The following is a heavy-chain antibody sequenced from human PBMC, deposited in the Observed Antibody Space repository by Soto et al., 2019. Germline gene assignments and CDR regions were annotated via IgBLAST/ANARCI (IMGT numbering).Heavy chain of an antibody. CDR2: IYWDDSK. CDR1: GFSLSTSGVG. Sequence: QITLKESGPTLVRPTQTLTLTCAFSGFSLSTSGVGVGLIRQPPGKALEWLAVIYWDDSKHYSPSLRSRLTINKDTTKNQVVLTMTNMDPMDTGTYYCAHKGPEDWPLDYWGQGTLVNVSS. V-gene: IGHV2-5*02. J-gene: IGHJ4*02. D-gene: IGHD3-9*01. CDR3: AHKGPEDWPLDY.